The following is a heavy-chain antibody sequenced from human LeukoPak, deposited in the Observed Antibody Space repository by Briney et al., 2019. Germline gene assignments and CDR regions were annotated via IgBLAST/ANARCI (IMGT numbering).Heavy chain of an antibody. CDR2: IYHSGIT. D-gene: IGHD3-22*01. J-gene: IGHJ2*01. CDR3: ATYYYDSSGYYYVYWYFDL. CDR1: GYPISSGYY. V-gene: IGHV4-38-2*02. Sequence: PSETLSLTCTVSGYPISSGYYWGGIRQPPGKGLEGIGSIYHSGITYYNPSLKSRVTISVDTSKNQFSLKLRSLTAEDTAVYYCATYYYDSSGYYYVYWYFDLWGRGTLVTVSS.